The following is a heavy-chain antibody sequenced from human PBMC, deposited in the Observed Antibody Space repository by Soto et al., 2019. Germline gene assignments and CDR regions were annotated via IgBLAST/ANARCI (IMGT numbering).Heavy chain of an antibody. CDR2: ISAYNGNT. CDR3: ARLDGSGSYYTN. D-gene: IGHD3-10*01. V-gene: IGHV1-18*01. Sequence: QVQLVQSGAEVKKPGASVKVSCKASGYTFTSYGISWVRQAPGQGLEWMGWISAYNGNTNYAQKLQGRVTMTTDPDTSTAYTELRSQRSDDTAVYYWARLDGSGSYYTNWGQGTPVTVSS. J-gene: IGHJ4*02. CDR1: GYTFTSYG.